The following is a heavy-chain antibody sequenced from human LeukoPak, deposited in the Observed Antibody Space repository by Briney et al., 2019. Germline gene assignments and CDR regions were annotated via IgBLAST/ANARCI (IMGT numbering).Heavy chain of an antibody. D-gene: IGHD6-19*01. V-gene: IGHV1-24*01. Sequence: ASMTVSCKISGYLLRESSMHWVRQAPGKGLAWMGGFDAENGDIIYAQKLQGRVTMTEDISTDTAYMELSDLRSDDTAVYYCATEDPSGLDVLLNWGQGTMVTVSS. CDR1: GYLLRESS. CDR3: ATEDPSGLDVLLN. J-gene: IGHJ3*01. CDR2: FDAENGDI.